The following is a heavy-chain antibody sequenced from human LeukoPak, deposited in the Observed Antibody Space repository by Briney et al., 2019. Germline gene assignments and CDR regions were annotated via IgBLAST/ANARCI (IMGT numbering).Heavy chain of an antibody. D-gene: IGHD6-13*01. Sequence: SVKVSCKASGGTFSSYAISWVRQAPGQGLEWMGRIIPIFGTANYAQKFQGRVTMTEDTSTDTAYMELSSLRSEDTAVYYCATEVAAAGNFDYWGQGTLVTVSS. CDR2: IIPIFGTA. J-gene: IGHJ4*02. CDR3: ATEVAAAGNFDY. CDR1: GGTFSSYA. V-gene: IGHV1-69*06.